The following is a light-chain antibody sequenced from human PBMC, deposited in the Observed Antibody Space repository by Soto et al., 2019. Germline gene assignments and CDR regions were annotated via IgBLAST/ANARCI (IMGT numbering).Light chain of an antibody. J-gene: IGKJ2*01. CDR1: QDIGTW. V-gene: IGKV1-5*03. CDR2: KAS. CDR3: QQYNSHAST. Sequence: DIQMPQSPSTLSASVGDRVTITCRASQDIGTWLAWYQQKPGKAPNRLIYKASILQSGVPPRFTGGGSGTEFTLTISSLHPDDLATYYCQQYNSHASTFGQGTRLEIK.